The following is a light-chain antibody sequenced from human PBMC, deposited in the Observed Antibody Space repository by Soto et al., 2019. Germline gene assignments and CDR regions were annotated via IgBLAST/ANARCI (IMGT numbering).Light chain of an antibody. CDR3: AAWDGSLKKVV. V-gene: IGLV1-44*01. CDR2: GNN. Sequence: QSVLTQPPSASGTPGQRVTISCSGSGSSIGTNTVNWYRQLPGTAPKLLIYGNNQRPSGVPDRFSGSKSGTSASLAISGLQSGDEAEYYCAAWDGSLKKVVFGGGTKLTVL. CDR1: GSSIGTNT. J-gene: IGLJ2*01.